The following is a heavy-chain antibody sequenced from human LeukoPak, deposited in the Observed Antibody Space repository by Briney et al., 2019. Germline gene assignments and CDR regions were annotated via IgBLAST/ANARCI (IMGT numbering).Heavy chain of an antibody. CDR2: IYYSGST. Sequence: SETLSLTCTVSGGSISSSSYYWGWIRQPPGKGLEWIGSIYYSGSTYYNPSLKSRVTISVDTSKNQFSLKLSSVTAADTAVYYCARGREESTYYFYYGMDVWGQGTTVTVSS. CDR1: GGSISSSSYY. CDR3: ARGREESTYYFYYGMDV. J-gene: IGHJ6*02. V-gene: IGHV4-39*07. D-gene: IGHD1-26*01.